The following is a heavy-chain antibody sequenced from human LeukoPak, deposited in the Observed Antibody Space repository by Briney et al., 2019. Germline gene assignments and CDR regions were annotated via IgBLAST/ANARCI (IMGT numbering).Heavy chain of an antibody. V-gene: IGHV4-59*01. Sequence: PSETLSLTCTVSGGSISSYYRSWIRQPPGKGLEWIGYIYYSGSTNYNPSLKSRVTISVDTSKNQFSLKLSSVTAADTAVYYCARGYCSSTSCYRINWFDPWGQGTLVTVSS. CDR3: ARGYCSSTSCYRINWFDP. CDR1: GGSISSYY. D-gene: IGHD2-2*02. J-gene: IGHJ5*02. CDR2: IYYSGST.